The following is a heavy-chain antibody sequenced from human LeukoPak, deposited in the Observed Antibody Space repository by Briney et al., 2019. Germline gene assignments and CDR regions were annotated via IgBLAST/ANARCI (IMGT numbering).Heavy chain of an antibody. V-gene: IGHV1-8*01. D-gene: IGHD5-12*01. CDR1: GYTFTCYD. Sequence: ASVNVSRKCTGYTFTCYDIHWLGPPTAQGLEGMGWMTPKSGNTGYAQKFQGRVSMTRNTSISTAYMELSSLRSEDTAVYYGARSASARKWLRFRYFDYWGQGTLVTVS. CDR2: MTPKSGNT. J-gene: IGHJ4*02. CDR3: ARSASARKWLRFRYFDY.